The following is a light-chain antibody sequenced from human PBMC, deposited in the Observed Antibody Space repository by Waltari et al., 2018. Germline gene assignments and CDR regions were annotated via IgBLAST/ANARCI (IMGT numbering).Light chain of an antibody. J-gene: IGKJ1*01. CDR1: QSVSRA. CDR2: GAS. V-gene: IGKV3-20*01. Sequence: EIVLTQSPGSLSSSPGERVTLSCRASQSVSRALAWYQQKPGQAPRLLIFGASNRATGRPDRFSGSGSETDVSLTISRLEPEEFAVYYCQHYVRLPGTFGRGTKVEIK. CDR3: QHYVRLPGT.